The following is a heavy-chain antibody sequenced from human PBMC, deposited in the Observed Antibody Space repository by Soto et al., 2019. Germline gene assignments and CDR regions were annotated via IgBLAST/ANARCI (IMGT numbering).Heavy chain of an antibody. CDR1: YFDFSSYG. Sequence: GGSLRLSCAASYFDFSSYGIHWVRQAPGKGLEWVAASSYDGRETFYADSAKGRFTVSKEMSKNTAFLQMNALRHEDTAVYFCARDSGWPILNFDNWGQGTPVTSPQ. CDR2: SSYDGRET. J-gene: IGHJ4*02. D-gene: IGHD3-10*01. CDR3: ARDSGWPILNFDN. V-gene: IGHV3-30*03.